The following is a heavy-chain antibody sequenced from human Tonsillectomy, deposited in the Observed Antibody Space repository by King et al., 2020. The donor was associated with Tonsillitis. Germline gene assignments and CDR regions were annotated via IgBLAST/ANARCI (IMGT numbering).Heavy chain of an antibody. J-gene: IGHJ3*02. D-gene: IGHD3-22*01. CDR2: IKEYGSEK. CDR1: AFTFSSYW. Sequence: EVQLVESGGGLVQPGGSLRLSCAASAFTFSSYWMSWVRQAPGKGLEWVANIKEYGSEKYYVDSVKGRFTISRDNAKNSLYLQMNSLRAEDTAVYYCASYYDGSGPADAFDIWGQGTMVTVSS. V-gene: IGHV3-7*03. CDR3: ASYYDGSGPADAFDI.